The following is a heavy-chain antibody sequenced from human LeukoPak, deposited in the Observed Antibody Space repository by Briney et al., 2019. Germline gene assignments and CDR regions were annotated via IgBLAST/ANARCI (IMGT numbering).Heavy chain of an antibody. CDR1: GGSISSYY. CDR2: IYYSGST. J-gene: IGHJ4*02. D-gene: IGHD6-19*01. CDR3: AGRRIAVAGVDY. V-gene: IGHV4-59*01. Sequence: SETLSLTCTVSGGSISSYYWSWIRQPPGKGLEWIGYIYYSGSTNYNPSLKSRVTMSVDTSKNQFSLKLSSVTAADTAVYYCAGRRIAVAGVDYWGQGTLVTVSS.